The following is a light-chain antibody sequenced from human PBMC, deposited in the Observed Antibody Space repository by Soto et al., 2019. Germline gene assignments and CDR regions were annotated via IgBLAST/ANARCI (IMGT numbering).Light chain of an antibody. V-gene: IGLV1-47*01. J-gene: IGLJ1*01. Sequence: QSVLTQPPSASGTPGQRVTISCSGSSSNIGSNYVYWYQQLPGTAPKLLIYRNNQRPSGVPDRFSGSKSGTSASLAISGLRSEDEADYYCAAWDDSXSGDYVFGTGPKATVL. CDR3: AAWDDSXSGDYV. CDR1: SSNIGSNY. CDR2: RNN.